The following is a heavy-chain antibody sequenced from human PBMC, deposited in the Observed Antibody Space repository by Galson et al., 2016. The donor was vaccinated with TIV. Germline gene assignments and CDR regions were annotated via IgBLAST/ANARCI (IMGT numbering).Heavy chain of an antibody. CDR3: AKAPGYSGYSYGYFGS. CDR2: IYPGDSET. J-gene: IGHJ4*02. CDR1: GYSISSYW. Sequence: QSGAEVKKPGESLKISCKASGYSISSYWTAWVRQVPGKGLEWMGIIYPGDSETRYSPSFQGQVTISADKSINTPYLQWTSLKASDPAMYYCAKAPGYSGYSYGYFGSWGQGTLVTVSS. V-gene: IGHV5-51*03. D-gene: IGHD5-18*01.